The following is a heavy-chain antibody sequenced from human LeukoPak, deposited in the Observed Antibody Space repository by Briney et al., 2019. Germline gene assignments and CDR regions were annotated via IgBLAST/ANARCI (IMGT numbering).Heavy chain of an antibody. CDR2: MNPNSGNT. CDR3: ARLPGYYGAS. Sequence: GASVKVSCKASGYTFTSYDINWVRQATGQGLEWMGWMNPNSGNTGYAQKFQGRVTMTRNTSISTAYMELSSLKPEDTGIYYCARLPGYYGASWGQGTLVTVSS. J-gene: IGHJ5*02. CDR1: GYTFTSYD. V-gene: IGHV1-8*01. D-gene: IGHD4/OR15-4a*01.